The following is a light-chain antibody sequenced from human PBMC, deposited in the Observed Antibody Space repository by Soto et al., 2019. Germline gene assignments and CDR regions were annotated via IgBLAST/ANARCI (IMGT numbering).Light chain of an antibody. CDR2: DVS. J-gene: IGLJ1*01. CDR1: RTDVADGYDY. V-gene: IGLV2-14*03. CDR3: TSHTSSTRFYV. Sequence: QSALTQPASVSGSPGQSIAISCTGVRTDVADGYDYVSWYQQHPGQAPKLIIYDVSNRRSGVPDRLSGSKSGNTASLTISGLQAEDKAEYDCTSHTSSTRFYVFGTGTKLTVL.